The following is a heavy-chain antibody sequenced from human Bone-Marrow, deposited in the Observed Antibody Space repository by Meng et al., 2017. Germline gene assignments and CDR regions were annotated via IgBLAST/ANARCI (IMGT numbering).Heavy chain of an antibody. CDR3: VRDEDISAAGKLFGDY. J-gene: IGHJ4*02. CDR1: GSTFTAYW. CDR2: IDPGTGGT. Sequence: QVQRVQSGAEVKTPGASVNVSCKPSGSTFTAYWLHWVRQAPGQGLEWMGRIDPGTGGTQYAQNFQGRVTMTRDTSISTTYMELSRLRSDDTAVYYCVRDEDISAAGKLFGDYWGQGTLVTVSS. V-gene: IGHV1-2*06. D-gene: IGHD6-13*01.